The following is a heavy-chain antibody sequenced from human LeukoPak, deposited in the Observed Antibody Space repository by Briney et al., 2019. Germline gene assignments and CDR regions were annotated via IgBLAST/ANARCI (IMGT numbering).Heavy chain of an antibody. Sequence: GESLRISCKGSGYSFTSYWIGWVRQMPGKGLEWMGIIYPGDSDTRYSPSFQGQVTISADKSISTAYLQWSSLKASDTAMYYCARNLHPGIAELYYFDYWGQGTLVTVSS. J-gene: IGHJ4*02. D-gene: IGHD6-13*01. CDR2: IYPGDSDT. CDR3: ARNLHPGIAELYYFDY. CDR1: GYSFTSYW. V-gene: IGHV5-51*01.